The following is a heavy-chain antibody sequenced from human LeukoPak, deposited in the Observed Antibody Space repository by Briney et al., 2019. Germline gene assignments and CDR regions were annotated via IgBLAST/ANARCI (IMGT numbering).Heavy chain of an antibody. CDR2: INASGST. CDR1: GDSISSGSYY. Sequence: PSQTLSLTCTVSGDSISSGSYYWSWIRQPAGKGLEWIGRINASGSTNYNPSLKSRVTISLDTSENQFSLKVNSVTAADTAVYYCARGIGTTNFDSWGQGTLVTVSS. J-gene: IGHJ4*02. D-gene: IGHD1-1*01. V-gene: IGHV4-61*02. CDR3: ARGIGTTNFDS.